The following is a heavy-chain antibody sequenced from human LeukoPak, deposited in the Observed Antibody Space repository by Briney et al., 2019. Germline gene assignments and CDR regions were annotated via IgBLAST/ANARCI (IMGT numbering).Heavy chain of an antibody. Sequence: SGGSLRLSCVASGFTFGKYGMHWVRQAPGKGLEWVAVISYDGNDKYYADSVKGRFTISRDISKNTLYLQMDTLRTEDTAVYYCAKDSVWFGDLLGGMDAWGQGTTVTVSS. CDR2: ISYDGNDK. D-gene: IGHD3-10*01. J-gene: IGHJ6*02. V-gene: IGHV3-30*18. CDR1: GFTFGKYG. CDR3: AKDSVWFGDLLGGMDA.